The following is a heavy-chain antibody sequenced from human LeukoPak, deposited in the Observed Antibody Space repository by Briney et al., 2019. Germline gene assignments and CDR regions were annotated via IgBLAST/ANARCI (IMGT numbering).Heavy chain of an antibody. CDR2: IYHSGST. CDR1: GYSISSGYY. D-gene: IGHD6-13*01. V-gene: IGHV4-38-2*02. J-gene: IGHJ5*02. Sequence: SETLSLTCTVSGYSISSGYYWGWIRQPPGKGLEWIGSIYHSGSTYYNPSLKSRVTISVDTSKNQFSLKLSSVTAADTAVYYCAREPSSSSRWFDPWGQGALVTVSS. CDR3: AREPSSSSRWFDP.